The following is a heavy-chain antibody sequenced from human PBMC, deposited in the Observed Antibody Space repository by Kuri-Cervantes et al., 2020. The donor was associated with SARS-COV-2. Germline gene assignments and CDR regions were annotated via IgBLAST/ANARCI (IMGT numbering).Heavy chain of an antibody. J-gene: IGHJ4*02. D-gene: IGHD6-6*01. CDR2: IYYSGST. CDR1: GGSISSYY. CDR3: ARPGHSSSYALGY. V-gene: IGHV4-59*12. Sequence: SETLSLTCTVSGGSISSYYWSWIRQPPGKGLEWIGYIYYSGSTNYNPSLKSRVTISVDTSKNQFSLKLTSVTAADTAVYYCARPGHSSSYALGYWGQGSLVTVSS.